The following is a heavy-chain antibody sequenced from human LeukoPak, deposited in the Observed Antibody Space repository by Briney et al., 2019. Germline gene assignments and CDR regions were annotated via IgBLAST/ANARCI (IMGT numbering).Heavy chain of an antibody. V-gene: IGHV4-59*01. D-gene: IGHD2-2*02. J-gene: IGHJ4*02. CDR1: GGSISSYY. CDR3: ATYQPLLYTLDY. Sequence: SETLSLTCTVSGGSISSYYWSWIRQPPGKGLEWIGYIYYSGSTNYNPSLKSRVTISVDTSKNQFSLKLRSVTAADTAVYYCATYQPLLYTLDYWGQGTPVTVSS. CDR2: IYYSGST.